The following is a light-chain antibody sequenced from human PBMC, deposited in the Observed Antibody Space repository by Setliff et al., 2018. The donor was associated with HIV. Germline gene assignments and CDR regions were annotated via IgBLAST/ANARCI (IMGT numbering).Light chain of an antibody. CDR3: SSHGAIGV. CDR2: EVT. J-gene: IGLJ1*01. V-gene: IGLV2-8*01. Sequence: QSALTQPPSASGSPGQSVTISCTGTTSDVGAYNYVSWYQQHPGKAPKLIIYEVTKRPSGVPDRFSGSKSGNTASLIVSGLQAEDEADYYCSSHGAIGVFGTGTKVTVL. CDR1: TSDVGAYNY.